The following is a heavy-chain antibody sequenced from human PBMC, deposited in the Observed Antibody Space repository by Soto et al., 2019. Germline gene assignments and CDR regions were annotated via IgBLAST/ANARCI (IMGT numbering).Heavy chain of an antibody. CDR2: INPASGST. Sequence: QVQLVQSGAEVKKPGASVKVSCRTSGYTFTHYYIHWVRQAPGQGLEWLGIINPASGSTNYAQDFQGRVTLTMETSTTTVYMELSGLRAEDTAIFYWARDLAAGDHWGQGTLVTVSS. CDR3: ARDLAAGDH. V-gene: IGHV1-46*01. D-gene: IGHD6-13*01. J-gene: IGHJ4*02. CDR1: GYTFTHYY.